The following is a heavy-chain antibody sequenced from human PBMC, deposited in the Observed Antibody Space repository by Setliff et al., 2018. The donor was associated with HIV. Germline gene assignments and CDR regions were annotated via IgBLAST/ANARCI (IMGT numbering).Heavy chain of an antibody. J-gene: IGHJ4*02. CDR3: AGDGMVRGVQDY. CDR1: GFTFSSYE. D-gene: IGHD3-10*01. Sequence: GSLRLSCAASGFTFSSYEMNWVRQAPGKGLEWVSYISSSGSTIYYADSVKGRFTISRDNAKNSLYLQMNSLRAEDTAVYYCAGDGMVRGVQDYWGQGTLVTVSS. V-gene: IGHV3-48*03. CDR2: ISSSGSTI.